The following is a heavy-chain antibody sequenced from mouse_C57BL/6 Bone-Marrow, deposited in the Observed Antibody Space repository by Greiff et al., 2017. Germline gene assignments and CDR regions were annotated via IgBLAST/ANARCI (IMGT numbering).Heavy chain of an antibody. Sequence: QVQLQQSGAELVRPGASVTLSCKASGYTFTDYEMHWVKQTPVHGLEWIGAIDPETGGTAYNQKFKGKAILTADKSSSTAYMELRSLTSEDSAVYYCTPYYCGSSCTYWGQGTLVTVSA. CDR1: GYTFTDYE. J-gene: IGHJ3*01. CDR3: TPYYCGSSCTY. CDR2: IDPETGGT. V-gene: IGHV1-15*01. D-gene: IGHD1-1*01.